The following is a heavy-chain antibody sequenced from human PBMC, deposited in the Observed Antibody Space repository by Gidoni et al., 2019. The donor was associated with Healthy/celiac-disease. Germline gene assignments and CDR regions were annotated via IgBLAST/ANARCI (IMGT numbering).Heavy chain of an antibody. D-gene: IGHD2-21*02. J-gene: IGHJ4*02. CDR3: ARGGRLRTERSHDY. CDR2: INHSGST. V-gene: IGHV4-34*01. Sequence: QVQLQQWGAGLLKPSETLSLTCAVYGGSFSGYYWSWIRQPPGKGLEWIGEINHSGSTNYNPSLKSRVTISVDTSKNQFSLKLSSVTAADTAVYYCARGGRLRTERSHDYWGQGTLVTVSS. CDR1: GGSFSGYY.